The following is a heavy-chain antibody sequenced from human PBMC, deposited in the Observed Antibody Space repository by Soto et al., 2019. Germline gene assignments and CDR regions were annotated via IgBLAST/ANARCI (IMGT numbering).Heavy chain of an antibody. CDR3: ARDLFGAYPYDAFDI. Sequence: GGSLRLSCAASGFTFSSYSMNWVRQAPGKGLEWVSSISSSSSYIYYADSVKGRFTISRDNAKNSLYLKMNSLRAEDTAVYYCARDLFGAYPYDAFDIWGQGTMVTVSS. J-gene: IGHJ3*02. D-gene: IGHD3-16*01. CDR2: ISSSSSYI. CDR1: GFTFSSYS. V-gene: IGHV3-21*01.